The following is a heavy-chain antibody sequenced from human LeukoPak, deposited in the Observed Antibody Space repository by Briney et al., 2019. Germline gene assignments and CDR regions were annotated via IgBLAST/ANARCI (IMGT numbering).Heavy chain of an antibody. CDR3: ARAPLGYCSSTSCYTGIDY. Sequence: ASVKVSCKASGGTFSSYAISWVRQAPGQGLEWMGGIISIFGTANYAQKFQGRVTITADESTSTAYMELSSLRSEDTAVYYCARAPLGYCSSTSCYTGIDYWGQGTLVTVSS. D-gene: IGHD2-2*02. CDR1: GGTFSSYA. J-gene: IGHJ4*02. CDR2: IISIFGTA. V-gene: IGHV1-69*13.